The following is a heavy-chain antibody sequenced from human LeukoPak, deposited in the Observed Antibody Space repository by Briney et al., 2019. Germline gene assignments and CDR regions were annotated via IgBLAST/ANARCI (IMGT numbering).Heavy chain of an antibody. Sequence: SETLSLTCTVSGGSISGHYWSWIRQPPGKGLEWIGYTYYSGSTNYNPSLKSRVTISVDTSKNQFSLKLSSVTAADTAVYYCARGLYYYDSSGYLYYFDYWGQGTLSPSPQ. CDR2: TYYSGST. J-gene: IGHJ4*02. CDR1: GGSISGHY. CDR3: ARGLYYYDSSGYLYYFDY. V-gene: IGHV4-59*08. D-gene: IGHD3-22*01.